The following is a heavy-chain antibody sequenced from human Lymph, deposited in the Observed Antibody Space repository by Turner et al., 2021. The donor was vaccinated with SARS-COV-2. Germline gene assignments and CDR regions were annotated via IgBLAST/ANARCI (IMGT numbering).Heavy chain of an antibody. J-gene: IGHJ4*02. CDR3: ARVLPYGDYFDY. D-gene: IGHD4-17*01. Sequence: ELQLVESGGGLIQLGGSLRLSCAASDFIVSSNYMTWVRQAPGKGLEWVSIIYSGGSTFYADSVKGRFTISRDNSRNTLYLQMNSLRAEDTAVYYCARVLPYGDYFDYWGQGTLVTVSS. CDR1: DFIVSSNY. CDR2: IYSGGST. V-gene: IGHV3-53*01.